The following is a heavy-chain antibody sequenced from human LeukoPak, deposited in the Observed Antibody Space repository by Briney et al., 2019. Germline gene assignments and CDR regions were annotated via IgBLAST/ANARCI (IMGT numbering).Heavy chain of an antibody. V-gene: IGHV4-59*08. Sequence: SETLSLTCTVPGGSISSYYWSWIRQPPGKGLEWIGYIYYSGSTNYNPSLKSRVTISVDTSKNQFSLKLSSVTAADTAVYYCAGNDLTGTAYWGQGTLVTVSS. CDR2: IYYSGST. J-gene: IGHJ4*02. CDR1: GGSISSYY. CDR3: AGNDLTGTAY. D-gene: IGHD1-20*01.